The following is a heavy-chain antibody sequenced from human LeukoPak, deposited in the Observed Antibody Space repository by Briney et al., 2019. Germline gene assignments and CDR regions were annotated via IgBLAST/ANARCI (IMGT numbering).Heavy chain of an antibody. CDR2: ISSSSSTI. V-gene: IGHV3-11*01. CDR3: AREASRYCSSTSCYGKDAFDI. CDR1: GGSISSGGYY. D-gene: IGHD2-2*01. J-gene: IGHJ3*02. Sequence: LSLTCTVSGGSISSGGYYWRWVRQAPGKGLEWVSYISSSSSTIYYADSVKGRFTISRDNAKNSLYLQMNSLRAEDTAVYYCAREASRYCSSTSCYGKDAFDIWGQGTMVTVSS.